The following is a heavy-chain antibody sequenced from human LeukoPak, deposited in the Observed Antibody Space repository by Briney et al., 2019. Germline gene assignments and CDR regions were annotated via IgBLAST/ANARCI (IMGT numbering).Heavy chain of an antibody. CDR3: ARVSWYYGSGSYFY. CDR1: GGSFSGYY. V-gene: IGHV4-34*01. D-gene: IGHD3-10*01. J-gene: IGHJ4*02. Sequence: SETLSLTCAVYGGSFSGYYWSWIRQPPGKGLEWIGEINHSGSTNYNPSPKSRVTISVDTSKNQFSLKLSSVTAADTAVYYCARVSWYYGSGSYFYWGQGTLVTVSS. CDR2: INHSGST.